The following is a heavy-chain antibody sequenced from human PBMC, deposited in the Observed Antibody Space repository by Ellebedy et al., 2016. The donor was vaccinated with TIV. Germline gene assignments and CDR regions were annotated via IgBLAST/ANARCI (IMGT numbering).Heavy chain of an antibody. D-gene: IGHD2-15*01. CDR3: AKGRGGSSYSSLDV. V-gene: IGHV3-23*01. J-gene: IGHJ6*02. CDR1: GFTFSNYA. Sequence: GESLKISCAASGFTFSNYAMNWVRQAPGKGPEWVSVTSGSSDSRDYADSVKGRFTISRDNSQNTLYLQMNSLRAEDTAVYYCAKGRGGSSYSSLDVWGQGTTATVSS. CDR2: TSGSSDSR.